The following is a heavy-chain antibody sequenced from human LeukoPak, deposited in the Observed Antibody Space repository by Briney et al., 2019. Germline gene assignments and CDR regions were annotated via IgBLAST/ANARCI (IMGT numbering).Heavy chain of an antibody. D-gene: IGHD3-10*01. Sequence: PERSLRLSCEASGFNFHNFAMHWVRRAPGKGLEWVSSISSSSSYIYYADSVKGRFTISRDNAKNSLYLQMNSLRAEDTAVYYCARSRGWFGDTQPPPNNWFDPWGQGTLVTVSS. CDR3: ARSRGWFGDTQPPPNNWFDP. CDR1: GFNFHNFA. J-gene: IGHJ5*02. CDR2: ISSSSSYI. V-gene: IGHV3-21*01.